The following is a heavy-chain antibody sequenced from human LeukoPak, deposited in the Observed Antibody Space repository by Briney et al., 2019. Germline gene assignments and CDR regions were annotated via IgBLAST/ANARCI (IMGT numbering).Heavy chain of an antibody. D-gene: IGHD3-10*01. Sequence: GGSLRLSCAASGFTVSSNYMSWVRQAPGKGLEWVSVIYSGGSTYYADSVKGRFTISRDNSKNTLYLLMNSLRAEDTAVYYCASSYYYGSGIPWTFDPWGQGTLVTVSS. J-gene: IGHJ5*02. V-gene: IGHV3-53*01. CDR1: GFTVSSNY. CDR3: ASSYYYGSGIPWTFDP. CDR2: IYSGGST.